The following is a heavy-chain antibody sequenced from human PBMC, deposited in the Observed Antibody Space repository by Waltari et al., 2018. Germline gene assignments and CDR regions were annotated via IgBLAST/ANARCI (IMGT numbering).Heavy chain of an antibody. CDR1: GGSISGFY. CDR2: INYTGST. Sequence: QVQLQESGPSLLKPSETLSLICTVSGGSISGFYWSWVRQPPGKGLGWIGYINYTGSTNVNPSLKSRVTMSVDTSKNQFSLELSSVTAADTAFYYCARGGGGDWEWFDPWGQGTLVTVSS. D-gene: IGHD2-21*02. CDR3: ARGGGGDWEWFDP. V-gene: IGHV4-59*01. J-gene: IGHJ5*02.